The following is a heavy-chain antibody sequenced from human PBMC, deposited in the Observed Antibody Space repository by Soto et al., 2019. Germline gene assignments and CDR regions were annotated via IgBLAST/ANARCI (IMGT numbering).Heavy chain of an antibody. CDR3: AKDLHSCGWAAYNFDY. Sequence: PVGSLRLSCAASGFTFSNFGMHWVRQAPGKGLEWVALTSYDGSNKYYADSVKGRFTISRDSTKNTLSLQIDSLRAEDSAVHYCAKDLHSCGWAAYNFDYWGQGTLVTVSS. CDR2: TSYDGSNK. CDR1: GFTFSNFG. D-gene: IGHD6-25*01. J-gene: IGHJ4*02. V-gene: IGHV3-30*18.